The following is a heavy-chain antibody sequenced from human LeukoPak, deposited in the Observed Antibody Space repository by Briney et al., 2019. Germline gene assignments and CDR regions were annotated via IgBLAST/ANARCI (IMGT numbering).Heavy chain of an antibody. CDR2: ISSSGSTI. J-gene: IGHJ4*02. CDR1: GFTFSSYE. D-gene: IGHD5-12*01. Sequence: GGSLRLSCAASGFTFSSYEMNWVRQAPGKGLEWVSYISSSGSTIYYADPVKGRFTISRDNAKNSLYLQMNSLRAEDTAVYYCAFSQFGGYDFDYWGQGTLVTVSS. CDR3: AFSQFGGYDFDY. V-gene: IGHV3-48*03.